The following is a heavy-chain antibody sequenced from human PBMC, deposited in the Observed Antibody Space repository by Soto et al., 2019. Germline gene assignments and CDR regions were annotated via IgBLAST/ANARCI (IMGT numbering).Heavy chain of an antibody. CDR3: ARVGQYCSSTSCPDYWYFDL. Sequence: QVQLVQSGAEVKKPGSSVKVSCKASGGTFSSYTISWVRQAPGQGLEWMGRIIPILGIANYAQKFQGRVTITADKSTSTAYMELSSLRSEDTAVYYCARVGQYCSSTSCPDYWYFDLWGRGTLVTVSS. CDR1: GGTFSSYT. D-gene: IGHD2-2*01. J-gene: IGHJ2*01. CDR2: IIPILGIA. V-gene: IGHV1-69*02.